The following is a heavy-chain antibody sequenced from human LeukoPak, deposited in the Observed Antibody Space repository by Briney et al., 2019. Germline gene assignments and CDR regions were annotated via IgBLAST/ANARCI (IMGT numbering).Heavy chain of an antibody. CDR3: TTQSYGDYLQ. J-gene: IGHJ4*02. D-gene: IGHD4-17*01. Sequence: GGSLRLSCAASGFTFSSYSMNWVRQAPGKGLEWVSSITRSNYIYYADSVKGRFTISRDNAKKSLYLQMDSLRAEDTAVYYCTTQSYGDYLQWGKGTLVTVSS. CDR1: GFTFSSYS. V-gene: IGHV3-21*01. CDR2: ITRSNYI.